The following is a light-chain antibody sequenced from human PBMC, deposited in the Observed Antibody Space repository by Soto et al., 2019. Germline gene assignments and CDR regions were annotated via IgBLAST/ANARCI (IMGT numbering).Light chain of an antibody. V-gene: IGKV3-20*01. CDR3: QQYHTSPLP. Sequence: EIVLTQSPGTLSLSPGERATFSCRASQSVSSSYIAWYQQKRGQARSPLIYGESISATGITDRFSGSGSGKDFTLTISRLEPEDFALYYCQQYHTSPLPFGEGTNVDIK. CDR2: GES. CDR1: QSVSSSY. J-gene: IGKJ1*01.